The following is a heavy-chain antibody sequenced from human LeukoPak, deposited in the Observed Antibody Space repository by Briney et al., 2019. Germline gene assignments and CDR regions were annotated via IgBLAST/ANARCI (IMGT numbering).Heavy chain of an antibody. Sequence: SETLSLTCTVSGGSISSYYWSWIRQPPGKGLEWIGYIYYSGSTNYNPSLKSRVTISVDTSKNQFSLKLSSVTAADTAVYYCARGAYCSGSSCPLPDYGMDVWGQGTTVTVSS. V-gene: IGHV4-59*01. CDR2: IYYSGST. CDR1: GGSISSYY. CDR3: ARGAYCSGSSCPLPDYGMDV. J-gene: IGHJ6*02. D-gene: IGHD2-15*01.